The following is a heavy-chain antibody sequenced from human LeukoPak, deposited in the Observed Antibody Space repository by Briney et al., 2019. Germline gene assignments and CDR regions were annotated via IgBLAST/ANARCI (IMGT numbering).Heavy chain of an antibody. CDR1: GGTFSSYA. V-gene: IGHV1-69*13. CDR2: IIPIFGTA. D-gene: IGHD4-23*01. CDR3: ARDYGGNSSLDY. J-gene: IGHJ4*02. Sequence: ASVNVSCKASGGTFSSYAISWVRQAPGQGLEWMGGIIPIFGTANYAQKFQGRVTITADESTSTAYMELSSLRSEDTAVYYCARDYGGNSSLDYWGQGTLVTVSS.